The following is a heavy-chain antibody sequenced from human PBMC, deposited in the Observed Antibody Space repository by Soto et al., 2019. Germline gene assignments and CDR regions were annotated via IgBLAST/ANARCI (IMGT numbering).Heavy chain of an antibody. CDR1: GFTFGDYA. CDR3: TRDRTHITIFGVVIMARFDY. D-gene: IGHD3-3*01. Sequence: GGSLRLSCTASGFTFGDYAMSWFRQAPGKGLEWVGFIRSKAYGGTTEYAASVKGGFTISRDDSKSIAYLQMNSLKTEDTAVYYCTRDRTHITIFGVVIMARFDYWGQGTLVTVSS. J-gene: IGHJ4*02. CDR2: IRSKAYGGTT. V-gene: IGHV3-49*03.